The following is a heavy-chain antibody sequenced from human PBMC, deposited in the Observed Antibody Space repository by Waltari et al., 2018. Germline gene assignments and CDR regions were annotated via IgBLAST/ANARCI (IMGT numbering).Heavy chain of an antibody. CDR3: ARHDSLVHDAFDI. CDR2: IYYSGGT. CDR1: GGSISSSSYY. D-gene: IGHD6-13*01. Sequence: QLQLQESGPGLVKPSETLSLTCTVSGGSISSSSYYWGWIRQPPGKGLEWFGSIYYSGGTYYNPSLKSRVTISVDTSKNQFSLKLSSVTAADTAVYYCARHDSLVHDAFDIWGQGTMVTVSS. J-gene: IGHJ3*02. V-gene: IGHV4-39*01.